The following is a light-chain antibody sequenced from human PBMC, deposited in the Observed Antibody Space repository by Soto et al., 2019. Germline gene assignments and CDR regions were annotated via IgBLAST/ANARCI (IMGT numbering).Light chain of an antibody. CDR3: MQGTHWSWT. Sequence: DVVMTQSPLSLPVTLGQPASISCRSSQSLVYSYGNTYLNWFQQRPGQSPRRLISKVSNRGYGVPERFRGSGSGPDFKLNISLVEAADVGVYYFMQGTHWSWTFGHGTKVEIK. J-gene: IGKJ1*01. CDR2: KVS. CDR1: QSLVYSYGNTY. V-gene: IGKV2-30*01.